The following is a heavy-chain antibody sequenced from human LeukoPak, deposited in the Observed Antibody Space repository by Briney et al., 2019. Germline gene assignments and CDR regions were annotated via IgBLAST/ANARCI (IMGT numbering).Heavy chain of an antibody. J-gene: IGHJ4*02. CDR2: ISSSSSTI. Sequence: PGGSLRLSCAASGFTFSTYAVNWVRQAPGKGLEWVSYISSSSSTIYYADSVKGRFTISRDNAKNSLYLQMNSLRDEDTAVYYCARDQLVWRRYYYDSSGYYSGGIDYWGQGTLVTVSS. D-gene: IGHD3-22*01. CDR3: ARDQLVWRRYYYDSSGYYSGGIDY. CDR1: GFTFSTYA. V-gene: IGHV3-48*02.